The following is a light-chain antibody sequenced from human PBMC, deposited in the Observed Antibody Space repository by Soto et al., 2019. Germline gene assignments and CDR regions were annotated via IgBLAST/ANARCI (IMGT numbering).Light chain of an antibody. CDR3: QQYSHLIT. J-gene: IGKJ5*01. CDR2: DAS. V-gene: IGKV1-33*01. CDR1: QDISNY. Sequence: DIQMTQSPFTLSPSVGDRVTITCQASQDISNYLNWYQQKLGKAPKLLIYDASNLETGVPSRFSGSGSGTDFTFTISSLQPEDIATYYCQQYSHLITFGQGTRLEIK.